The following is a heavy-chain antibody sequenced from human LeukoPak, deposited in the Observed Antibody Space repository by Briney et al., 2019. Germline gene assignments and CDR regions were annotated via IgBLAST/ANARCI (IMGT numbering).Heavy chain of an antibody. D-gene: IGHD3-3*01. V-gene: IGHV3-21*01. Sequence: SGGSLRLSCAASGFTFSSYSMNWVRQAPGKGLEWVSSISSSSSYIYYADSVKGRFTISRDNAKNSLYLQMNSLRAEDTAVYYCARDKAYYDFWSGYLDYYGMDVWGQGTTVTVSS. CDR3: ARDKAYYDFWSGYLDYYGMDV. CDR2: ISSSSSYI. CDR1: GFTFSSYS. J-gene: IGHJ6*02.